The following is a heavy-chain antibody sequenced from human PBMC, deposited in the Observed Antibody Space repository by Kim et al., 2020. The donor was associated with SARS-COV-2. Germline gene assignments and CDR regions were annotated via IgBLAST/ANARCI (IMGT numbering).Heavy chain of an antibody. CDR1: GGSFSGYY. J-gene: IGHJ2*01. Sequence: SETLSLTCAVYGGSFSGYYWSWIRQPPGKGLEWIGEITHSGSTNYNPSLKSRVTISVATSKNQFSLKLSSVTAADTAVYYCARGARFFDWYFDLWGRGALVTVAS. CDR2: ITHSGST. CDR3: ARGARFFDWYFDL. V-gene: IGHV4-34*01. D-gene: IGHD3-3*01.